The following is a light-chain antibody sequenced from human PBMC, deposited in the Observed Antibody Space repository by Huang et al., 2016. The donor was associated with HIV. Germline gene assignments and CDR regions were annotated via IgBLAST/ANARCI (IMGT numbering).Light chain of an antibody. V-gene: IGKV4-1*01. Sequence: DIVLTQSPDSLAVSLGEGATINCKSSQSVLYSSNNKEYLAWYQQKPGQSPKLLIYWASTRESGVPDRFTGNGSGTDFTLTISGLQAGDVAVYYCQQYYNMPWTFGQGTKVEIK. J-gene: IGKJ1*01. CDR1: QSVLYSSNNKEY. CDR3: QQYYNMPWT. CDR2: WAS.